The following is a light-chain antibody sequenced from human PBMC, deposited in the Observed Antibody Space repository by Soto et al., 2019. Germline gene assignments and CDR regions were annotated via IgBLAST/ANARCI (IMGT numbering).Light chain of an antibody. Sequence: QSVLTQPPSASGSPGQSVAISCTGTSIDVGGYNYVSWYQQHPGKAPKLMIYEVNKRPSGVPDRFSGSKSGNTASLTVSGLQAEDDADYYCSSYAGSSNVFGTGTKVTVL. CDR3: SSYAGSSNV. CDR1: SIDVGGYNY. CDR2: EVN. J-gene: IGLJ1*01. V-gene: IGLV2-8*01.